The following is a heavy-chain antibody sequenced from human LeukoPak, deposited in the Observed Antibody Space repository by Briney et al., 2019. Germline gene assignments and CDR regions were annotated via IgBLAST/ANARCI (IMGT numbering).Heavy chain of an antibody. CDR2: IIPIFGTA. Sequence: SVKVSCKASGGTFSSYAISWVRQAPGQGLEWMGRIIPIFGTANYAQKFQGRVTITTDESTSTAYMELSSLRSEDTAAYYCARSTGYSSGWYWFDPWGQGTLVTVSS. CDR1: GGTFSSYA. CDR3: ARSTGYSSGWYWFDP. D-gene: IGHD6-19*01. J-gene: IGHJ5*02. V-gene: IGHV1-69*05.